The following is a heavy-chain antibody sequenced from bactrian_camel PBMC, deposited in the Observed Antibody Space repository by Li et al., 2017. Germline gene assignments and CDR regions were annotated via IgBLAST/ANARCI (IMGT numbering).Heavy chain of an antibody. Sequence: HVQLVESGGGLVQPEGSLRLSCAASGFTLNNNWMHWVRQAPGKGLEWVSSIRHWDGGSTYYADSVKGRFTISRDNTKNTLYLQMNSLKTEDTALYYCAAGPWYTDVYKYWGQGTQVTVS. CDR1: GFTLNNNW. CDR3: AAGPWYTDVYKY. D-gene: IGHD6*01. V-gene: IGHV3S1*01. J-gene: IGHJ4*01. CDR2: IRHWDGGST.